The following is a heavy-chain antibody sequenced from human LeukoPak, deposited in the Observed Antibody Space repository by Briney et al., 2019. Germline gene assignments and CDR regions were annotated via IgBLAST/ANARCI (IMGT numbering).Heavy chain of an antibody. V-gene: IGHV3-53*01. Sequence: PGGSLRLSCAASGFTVSSDHMSWVRQAPGKGLEWVSVIYAGGSTYYAGSVKGRFTISRDNFKNTLFLQMNSLRAEDTAVYYCARVWELSFDYWGQGALVTVSS. J-gene: IGHJ4*02. CDR3: ARVWELSFDY. CDR2: IYAGGST. CDR1: GFTVSSDH. D-gene: IGHD1-26*01.